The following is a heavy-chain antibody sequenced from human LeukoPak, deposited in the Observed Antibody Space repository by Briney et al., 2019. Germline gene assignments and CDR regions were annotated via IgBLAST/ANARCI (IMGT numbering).Heavy chain of an antibody. Sequence: GGSLRLSCGVFGFTFSNYWMSWVRQAPGKGLEWVANIKQDGSEKWHVDSAQGRFTISRDNAKNSLYLQMNSLRAEDTAVYYCAKVVMTTVTRGVAFDIWGQGTMVTVSS. CDR2: IKQDGSEK. D-gene: IGHD4-17*01. V-gene: IGHV3-7*03. CDR3: AKVVMTTVTRGVAFDI. CDR1: GFTFSNYW. J-gene: IGHJ3*02.